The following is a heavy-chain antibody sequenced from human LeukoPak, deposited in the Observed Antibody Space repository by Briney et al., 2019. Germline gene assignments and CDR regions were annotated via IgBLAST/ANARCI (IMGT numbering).Heavy chain of an antibody. D-gene: IGHD1-26*01. CDR2: ISYDGSNK. CDR1: GFTFSSYA. V-gene: IGHV3-30-3*01. CDR3: ASLVGATTFDY. Sequence: ARSLRLSCAASGFTFSSYAMHWVRQAPGKGLEWVAVISYDGSNKYYADSVKGRFTISRDNSKNTLYLQMNSLRAEDTAVYYCASLVGATTFDYWGQGTLVTVSS. J-gene: IGHJ4*02.